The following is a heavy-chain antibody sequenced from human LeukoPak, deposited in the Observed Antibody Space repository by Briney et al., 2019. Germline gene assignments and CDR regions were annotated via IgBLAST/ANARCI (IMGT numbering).Heavy chain of an antibody. D-gene: IGHD1-14*01. CDR1: GGSFSGYY. CDR3: ARHEVNGIIVS. CDR2: IYYSGST. Sequence: NPSETLSLTCAVYGGSFSGYYWSWIRQPPGKGLEWIGSIYYSGSTYYNPSLKSRVTISVDTSKNQFSLKLSSVTAADTAVYYCARHEVNGIIVSWGQGTLVTVSS. V-gene: IGHV4-34*01. J-gene: IGHJ4*02.